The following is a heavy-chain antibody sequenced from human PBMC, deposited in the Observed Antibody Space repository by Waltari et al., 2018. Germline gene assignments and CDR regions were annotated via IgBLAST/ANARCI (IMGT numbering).Heavy chain of an antibody. CDR2: MNPNSGNT. J-gene: IGHJ6*03. CDR1: GYTFTSYD. Sequence: QVQLVQSGAEVKKPGASVKVSCKASGYTFTSYDINWVRQATGQGLEWMGWMNPNSGNTGYAQKFQGRVTITRNTSISTAYMELSSLRSEDTAVYYCAFLPPSTGMYYYYMDVWGKGTTVTVSS. CDR3: AFLPPSTGMYYYYMDV. D-gene: IGHD3-10*01. V-gene: IGHV1-8*03.